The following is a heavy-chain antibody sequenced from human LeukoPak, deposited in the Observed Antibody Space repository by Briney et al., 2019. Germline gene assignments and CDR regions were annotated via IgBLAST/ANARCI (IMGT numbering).Heavy chain of an antibody. CDR2: LTTGGST. CDR1: GFTFSSYG. Sequence: PGGSLRLSCAASGFTFSSYGMSWVRQAPGKGLEWVSSLTTGGSTFYADSVKGRFIISRDNSKNTLYLQLNSLRAEDTAVYYCAKIPQVATYTVPNFDFWGQGTLVTVSS. J-gene: IGHJ4*02. D-gene: IGHD3-16*01. V-gene: IGHV3-23*01. CDR3: AKIPQVATYTVPNFDF.